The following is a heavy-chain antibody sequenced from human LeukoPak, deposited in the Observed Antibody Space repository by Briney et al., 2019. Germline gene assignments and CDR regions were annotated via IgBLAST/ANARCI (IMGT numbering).Heavy chain of an antibody. CDR3: AKDRVGALLYFDS. J-gene: IGHJ4*02. V-gene: IGHV3-23*01. CDR2: LSGSGDRT. Sequence: GGSLRLSCAASGFTFSTYGMSWVRQAPGKGLEWLSALSGSGDRTYYADSVKGRFTISRDNSKNTLYLQMNSLRAEDTAVYSCAKDRVGALLYFDSWGQGTLVTVSS. D-gene: IGHD1-26*01. CDR1: GFTFSTYG.